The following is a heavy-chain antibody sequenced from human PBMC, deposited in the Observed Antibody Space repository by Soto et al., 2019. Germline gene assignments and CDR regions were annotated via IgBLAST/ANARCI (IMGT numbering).Heavy chain of an antibody. D-gene: IGHD7-27*01. J-gene: IGHJ4*01. CDR2: ISGSGGST. V-gene: IGHV3-23*01. Sequence: GGSLRLSCAASGFTFSSYAMSWVRQAPGKGLEWVSAISGSGGSTYYADSVKGRFTISRDNSKNTLYLQMNSLRAEDTAVYDCEKIRELGIGFTAPYWGHGTLVTVSS. CDR3: EKIRELGIGFTAPY. CDR1: GFTFSSYA.